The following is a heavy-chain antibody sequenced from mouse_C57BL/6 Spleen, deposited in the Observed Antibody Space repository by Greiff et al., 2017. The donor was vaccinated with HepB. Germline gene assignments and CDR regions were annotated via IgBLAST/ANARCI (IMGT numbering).Heavy chain of an antibody. CDR3: ARSTAQEYYAIDY. J-gene: IGHJ4*01. D-gene: IGHD3-2*02. CDR2: IYPGSGST. V-gene: IGHV1-55*01. Sequence: VQLQQPGAELVKPGASVKMSCKASGYTFTSYWITWVKQRPGQGLEWIGDIYPGSGSTNYNEKFKSKATLTVDTSSSTAYMQLSSLTSEDSAVYYCARSTAQEYYAIDYWGPGASVTVSS. CDR1: GYTFTSYW.